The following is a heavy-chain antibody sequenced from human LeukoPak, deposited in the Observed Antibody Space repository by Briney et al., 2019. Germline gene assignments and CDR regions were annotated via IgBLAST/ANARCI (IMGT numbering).Heavy chain of an antibody. CDR2: INPNSGGT. CDR1: GYTFTGYY. D-gene: IGHD5-12*01. V-gene: IGHV1-2*02. Sequence: ASVKVSCKASGYTFTGYYMHWVRQAPGQGLEWMGWINPNSGGTNYAQKFQGRVTMTRDTSISTAYMELSRLRSDDTAVYYCARGENGYDYDYFDYWGQGTLVTVSS. CDR3: ARGENGYDYDYFDY. J-gene: IGHJ4*02.